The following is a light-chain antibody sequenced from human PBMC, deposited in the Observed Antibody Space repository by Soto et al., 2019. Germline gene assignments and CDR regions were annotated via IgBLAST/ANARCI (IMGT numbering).Light chain of an antibody. CDR3: HQYNQWPSWT. V-gene: IGKV3-15*01. CDR1: EDVGSN. Sequence: EIVMTRSPDTLSVSPGERVTLSCRASEDVGSNLAWYQQKVGQVPRLVIYGASSRATGMPARFSASGSGTEFTLTISSLQSEDFGVYYCHQYNQWPSWTFGQGTRVDI. J-gene: IGKJ1*01. CDR2: GAS.